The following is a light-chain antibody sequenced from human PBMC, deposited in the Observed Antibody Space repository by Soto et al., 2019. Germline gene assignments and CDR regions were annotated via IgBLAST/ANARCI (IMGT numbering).Light chain of an antibody. CDR2: SNN. V-gene: IGLV1-44*01. Sequence: CALAQPPSASGTPGQRVTPPCSGSSSNIGSNTVNWYQQLTGTAPKLLIYSNNQRPSGVPDRFSGSKSGTSASLAIRGLQSEDEAVYYCCSYARSTFYAFATGTKVTVL. CDR3: CSYARSTFYA. J-gene: IGLJ1*01. CDR1: SSNIGSNT.